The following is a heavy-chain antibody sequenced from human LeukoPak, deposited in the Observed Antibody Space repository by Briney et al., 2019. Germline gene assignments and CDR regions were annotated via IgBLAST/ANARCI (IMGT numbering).Heavy chain of an antibody. CDR3: ARASLARGAPYYYGMDV. Sequence: ASVKVSCKASEATSGGNGTGWGGKPLGRGLGWTGGFFPIFGTANYAQKFQGRVTITADESTSTAYMELGSLRSEDTAVYYCARASLARGAPYYYGMDVWGQGTTITVSS. D-gene: IGHD5/OR15-5a*01. V-gene: IGHV1-69*13. CDR2: FFPIFGTA. J-gene: IGHJ6*02. CDR1: EATSGGNG.